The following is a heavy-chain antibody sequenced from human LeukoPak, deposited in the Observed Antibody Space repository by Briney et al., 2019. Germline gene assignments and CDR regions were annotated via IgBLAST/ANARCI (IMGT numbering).Heavy chain of an antibody. CDR3: ARAGHCTNGICYTADFDY. CDR1: GFTFSTYA. D-gene: IGHD2-8*01. J-gene: IGHJ4*02. CDR2: ITDSGGNT. V-gene: IGHV3-23*01. Sequence: GGSLRLSCTASGFTFSTYAMSWVRQAPGKGLEWVSAITDSGGNTYYAAPVKGRFTISRDNSKNTLYLQMNSLRAEDTAAYYCARAGHCTNGICYTADFDYWGQGTLVTVSS.